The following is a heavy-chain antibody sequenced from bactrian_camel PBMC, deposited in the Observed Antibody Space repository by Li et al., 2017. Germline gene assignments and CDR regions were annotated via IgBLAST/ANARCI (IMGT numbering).Heavy chain of an antibody. V-gene: IGHV3S1*01. CDR1: GFTFRSHY. CDR3: AAGRPGASCAVDYGTLRFTNY. J-gene: IGHJ4*01. D-gene: IGHD4*01. Sequence: VQLVESGGGTVEPGDSLKLTCKASGFTFRSHYMYWLRQAPGKGLEGIAGVNTAGGPTDYAESVKGRFTISRDDANNTLLLQMSSLKPEDTAMYYCAAGRPGASCAVDYGTLRFTNYWGQGTQVTVS. CDR2: VNTAGGPT.